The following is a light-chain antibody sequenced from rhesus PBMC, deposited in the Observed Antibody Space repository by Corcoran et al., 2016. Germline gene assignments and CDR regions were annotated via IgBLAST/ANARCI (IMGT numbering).Light chain of an antibody. CDR2: CEY. CDR3: QEYNDLLLT. V-gene: IGKV3-40*03. Sequence: EIVMTQSPATLSLSPGETATLSCRASESVGSYLAWYQQKPGQAPKLLVHCEYFRATGLPDRFSGSGARTDFTLNISSLEPEDVGVYHCQEYNDLLLTFGGGTKVEIK. CDR1: ESVGSY. J-gene: IGKJ4*01.